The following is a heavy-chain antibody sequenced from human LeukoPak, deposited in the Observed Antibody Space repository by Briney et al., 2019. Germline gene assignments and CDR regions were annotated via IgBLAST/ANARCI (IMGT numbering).Heavy chain of an antibody. CDR2: ISSSSSYI. CDR1: GFTFSSYS. J-gene: IGHJ5*02. D-gene: IGHD6-13*01. V-gene: IGHV3-21*01. Sequence: PGGSLRLSCAASGFTFSSYSMNWVRQAPGKGLEWVSSISSSSSYIYCADSAKGRFTISRDNAKNSLYLQMNSLRAEDTAVYYCARDHGDSSSFVIWFDPWGQGTLVTVSS. CDR3: ARDHGDSSSFVIWFDP.